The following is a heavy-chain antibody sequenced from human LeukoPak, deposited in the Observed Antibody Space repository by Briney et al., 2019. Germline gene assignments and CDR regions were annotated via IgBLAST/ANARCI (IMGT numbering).Heavy chain of an antibody. CDR3: ARSRYNLDY. Sequence: GGSLGLSCAASGFTFSSYDMHWVRQAPGKGPEWVAIIRYDGSNENYAEFVKGRFTISRDNSKKTLYLQMNSLRAEDTAVYYCARSRYNLDYWGQGTLVTVSS. CDR1: GFTFSSYD. V-gene: IGHV3-33*01. J-gene: IGHJ4*02. CDR2: IRYDGSNE. D-gene: IGHD5-24*01.